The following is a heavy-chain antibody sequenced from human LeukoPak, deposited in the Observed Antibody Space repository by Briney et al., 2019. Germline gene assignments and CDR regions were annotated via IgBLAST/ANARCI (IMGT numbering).Heavy chain of an antibody. V-gene: IGHV3-21*01. CDR3: ARGPHYYDSSGYNS. CDR2: ISSSSSYI. Sequence: GGALRLSCAASGFTFSRYSMNWVRQALGKGLEWGSSISSSSSYIYYADSVKGRFTISRDNDKNSLYLQMNSLRAEDTAVYYCARGPHYYDSSGYNSWGQGTLVTVSS. D-gene: IGHD3-22*01. J-gene: IGHJ4*02. CDR1: GFTFSRYS.